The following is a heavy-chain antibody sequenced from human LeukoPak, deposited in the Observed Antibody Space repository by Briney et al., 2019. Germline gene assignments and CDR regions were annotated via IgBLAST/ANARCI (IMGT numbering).Heavy chain of an antibody. Sequence: GGSLRLSCAASGFSFDDNAMYWVRQAPGKGLEWVSLISGDGATTYYADSVKGRFNISRDNSKSSLYLQMNSLRSEASALYYCAKDNQRGVFQHWGQGTLVTV. CDR1: GFSFDDNA. CDR2: ISGDGATT. V-gene: IGHV3-43*02. D-gene: IGHD2-8*01. J-gene: IGHJ1*01. CDR3: AKDNQRGVFQH.